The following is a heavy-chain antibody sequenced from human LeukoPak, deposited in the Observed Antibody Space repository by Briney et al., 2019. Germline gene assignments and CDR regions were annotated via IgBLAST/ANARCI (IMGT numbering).Heavy chain of an antibody. V-gene: IGHV3-9*01. D-gene: IGHD3-10*02. CDR1: RFTFDDYA. Sequence: GGSLRLSCAASRFTFDDYAMHWLRQAPGKGLEWVSGISWNSGSIGYADSVKGRFTISRDNAKNSLYLQMNSLSAEDTALYYCAKNLRENVRGVLIDYWGQGTLGTVSS. CDR2: ISWNSGSI. CDR3: AKNLRENVRGVLIDY. J-gene: IGHJ4*02.